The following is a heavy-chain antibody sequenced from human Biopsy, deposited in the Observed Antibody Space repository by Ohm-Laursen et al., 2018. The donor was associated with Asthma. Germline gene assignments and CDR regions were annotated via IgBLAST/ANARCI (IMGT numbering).Heavy chain of an antibody. D-gene: IGHD4-23*01. CDR1: RFTYE. Sequence: SLRLSCSASRFTYEMHWVRQAPGKGLEWVAVISYDGSTKYYADSVKGRFTISRDNSRNTLYLQMNSLRVEDTAIYYCARTHERWTSIQDDALDIWGQGTMVIVSS. J-gene: IGHJ3*02. V-gene: IGHV3-30*03. CDR3: ARTHERWTSIQDDALDI. CDR2: ISYDGSTK.